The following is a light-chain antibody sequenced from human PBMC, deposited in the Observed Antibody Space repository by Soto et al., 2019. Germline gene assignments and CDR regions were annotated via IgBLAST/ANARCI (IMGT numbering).Light chain of an antibody. Sequence: DVQVTQSPSSLSASVGDRVTITCQASQDISNYLNWYQQKVGKAPKLLIYDASNLETGVPSRFGGSGSGTDFTFTITSMQPEDTATYYCQQYDDLPYTFGQGTKLQIK. V-gene: IGKV1-33*01. J-gene: IGKJ2*01. CDR1: QDISNY. CDR2: DAS. CDR3: QQYDDLPYT.